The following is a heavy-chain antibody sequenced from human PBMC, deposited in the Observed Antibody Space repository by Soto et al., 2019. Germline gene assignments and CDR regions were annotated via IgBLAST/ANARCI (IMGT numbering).Heavy chain of an antibody. CDR2: ISAYNGNT. D-gene: IGHD6-19*01. J-gene: IGHJ5*02. Sequence: GASVKVSCKASGYTFTSYGISWVRQAPGQGLEWMGWISAYNGNTNYAQKLQGRVTMTTDASTSTAYMELRSLRSDDTAVYYCAREVVRVAGTRWFDPWGQGTLVTVSS. CDR1: GYTFTSYG. V-gene: IGHV1-18*01. CDR3: AREVVRVAGTRWFDP.